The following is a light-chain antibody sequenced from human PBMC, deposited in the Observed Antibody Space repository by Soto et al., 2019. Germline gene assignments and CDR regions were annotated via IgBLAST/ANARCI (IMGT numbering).Light chain of an antibody. CDR1: QSISSW. CDR3: QQYNSYEFT. V-gene: IGKV1-5*01. Sequence: DIQMTQSPSTLSASVGDRVTITCRASQSISSWLAWYQQKPGKAPKLLIYDASSLEGGVPSRSSGSGSGTEFTLTISSLQPDDFATYYCQQYNSYEFTVAPGPKVDIK. J-gene: IGKJ3*01. CDR2: DAS.